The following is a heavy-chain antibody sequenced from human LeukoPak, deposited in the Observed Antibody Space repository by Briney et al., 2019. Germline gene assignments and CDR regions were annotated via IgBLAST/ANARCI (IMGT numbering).Heavy chain of an antibody. V-gene: IGHV4-30-4*08. CDR3: ARYPGGSYTKNFDD. CDR2: IYYSGST. Sequence: SETLSLTCTVSGGSISSGDYYWSWIRQPPGKGLEWIGYIYYSGSTYYNPSLKSRVTISVDTSKNQFSLKLSSVTAADAAVYYCARYPGGSYTKNFDDWGQGTLVTVSS. J-gene: IGHJ4*02. CDR1: GGSISSGDYY. D-gene: IGHD1-26*01.